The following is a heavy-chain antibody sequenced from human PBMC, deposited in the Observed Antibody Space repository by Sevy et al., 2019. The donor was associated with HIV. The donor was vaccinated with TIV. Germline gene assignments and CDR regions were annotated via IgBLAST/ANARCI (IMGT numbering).Heavy chain of an antibody. Sequence: GGSLRLSCAASGFIFNNYDMYWIRQAPGKGLEWVATVSYDGADKDYAYIVKGRFTISRDSSRGMLYLQMSSLRPEDTGVYFCAKDMVDCSGGTCYSGAVSPFESWGQGTLVTVSS. V-gene: IGHV3-30*18. CDR3: AKDMVDCSGGTCYSGAVSPFES. CDR1: GFIFNNYD. D-gene: IGHD2-15*01. J-gene: IGHJ4*02. CDR2: VSYDGADK.